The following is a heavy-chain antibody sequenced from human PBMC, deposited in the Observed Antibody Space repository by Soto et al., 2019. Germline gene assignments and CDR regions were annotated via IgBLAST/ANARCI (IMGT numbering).Heavy chain of an antibody. D-gene: IGHD3-3*01. Sequence: SETLSLTCTVSGGSISSSSYYWGWIRQPPGKGLEWIGSIYYSGSTYYNPSLKSRVTISVDTSKNQFSLKLSSVTAADTAVYYCARLAQTYDFWSGYHPFDYWGQGTLVTVSS. V-gene: IGHV4-39*01. CDR1: GGSISSSSYY. CDR2: IYYSGST. J-gene: IGHJ4*02. CDR3: ARLAQTYDFWSGYHPFDY.